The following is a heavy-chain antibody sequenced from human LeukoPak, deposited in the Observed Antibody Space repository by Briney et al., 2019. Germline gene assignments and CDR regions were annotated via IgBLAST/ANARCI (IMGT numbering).Heavy chain of an antibody. Sequence: GRSLRLSCAASGFTFSSYGMHWVRQAPGKGLEWVAVISYDGSNKYYADSVKGRFTISRDNSKNTLYLQMNSLRAEDTAVYYCARDGSRYCSSTSCPMSYYYMDVWGKGTTVTVSS. CDR2: ISYDGSNK. J-gene: IGHJ6*03. CDR1: GFTFSSYG. V-gene: IGHV3-30*03. D-gene: IGHD2-2*01. CDR3: ARDGSRYCSSTSCPMSYYYMDV.